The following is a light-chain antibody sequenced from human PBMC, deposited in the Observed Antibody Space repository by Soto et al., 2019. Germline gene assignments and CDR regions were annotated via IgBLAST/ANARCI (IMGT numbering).Light chain of an antibody. CDR3: QSYDTSLRVV. CDR2: VYT. J-gene: IGLJ2*01. CDR1: SSNIGAGYD. V-gene: IGLV1-40*01. Sequence: QSVLTQPPSVSGAPGQRVTISCTGKSSNIGAGYDVHWYQQLPGTAPKILIYVYTNRPSGVTDGFSGSKSGTSASLAITDLQAEDEADYFCQSYDTSLRVVFGGGTKVTVL.